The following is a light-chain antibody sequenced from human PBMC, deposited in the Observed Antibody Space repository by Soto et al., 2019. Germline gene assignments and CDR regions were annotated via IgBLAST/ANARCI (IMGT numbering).Light chain of an antibody. Sequence: DIQMTQSPSSLSASVGDRVTITCHARQDITNYLNWYQQKPGKAPQLLIYDASNLETGVPSRFSGSGSGTDFTFTISSLQPEDIATYYCQHYYYLPLTFGGGTKVEIE. CDR3: QHYYYLPLT. V-gene: IGKV1-33*01. J-gene: IGKJ4*01. CDR1: QDITNY. CDR2: DAS.